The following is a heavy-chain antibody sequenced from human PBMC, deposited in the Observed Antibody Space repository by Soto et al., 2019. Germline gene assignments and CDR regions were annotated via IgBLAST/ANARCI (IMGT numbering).Heavy chain of an antibody. J-gene: IGHJ2*01. Sequence: QVQLQQWGAGTLRPLETLSLTCGVSGGSFSGYYWTWIRQSPGKGLEWIGEINDRGSINYNPSLKSRVSLSVDTSKNHYSLNLRSVTAADTAVYYCARESHDILAGPPWVWYFDLWGRGTLVTVSS. CDR2: INDRGSI. CDR1: GGSFSGYY. V-gene: IGHV4-34*01. CDR3: ARESHDILAGPPWVWYFDL. D-gene: IGHD3-9*01.